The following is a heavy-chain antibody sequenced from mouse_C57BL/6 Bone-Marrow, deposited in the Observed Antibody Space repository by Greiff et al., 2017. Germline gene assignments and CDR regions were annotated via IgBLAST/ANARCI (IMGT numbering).Heavy chain of an antibody. D-gene: IGHD1-1*01. CDR2: IYPGDGDT. Sequence: QVQLQQSGPELVKPGASVKISCKASGYAFSSSWMNWVKQRPGKGLEWIGRIYPGDGDTNYNGKFKGKATLTADKSSSTAYMQLSSLTSEDSAVYFCARGYGSSQGYFDYWGQGTTLTVSS. V-gene: IGHV1-82*01. J-gene: IGHJ2*01. CDR3: ARGYGSSQGYFDY. CDR1: GYAFSSSW.